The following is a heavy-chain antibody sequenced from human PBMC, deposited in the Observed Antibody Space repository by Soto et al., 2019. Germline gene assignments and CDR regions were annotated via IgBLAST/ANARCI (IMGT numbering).Heavy chain of an antibody. V-gene: IGHV3-30-3*01. CDR1: GFTFSSYA. D-gene: IGHD3-22*01. CDR2: ISYDGSNK. Sequence: GGSLRLSCAASGFTFSSYARHWVRQAPGRGLEWVAVISYDGSNKYYADSVKGRFTISRDNSKNTLYLQMNSLRAEDTAVYYCARETYYDSSGSFYYYYGMDVWGQGTTVTVSS. CDR3: ARETYYDSSGSFYYYYGMDV. J-gene: IGHJ6*02.